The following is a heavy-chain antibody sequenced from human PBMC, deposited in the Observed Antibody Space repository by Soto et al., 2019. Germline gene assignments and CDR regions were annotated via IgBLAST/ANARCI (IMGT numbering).Heavy chain of an antibody. Sequence: GESLKISCEASGYSFSTYWIGWVRQMPGKGLEWVGLIYAANSETRYSPSFQGQVTLSVDKSINTAYLQWSSLKASDTAIYYCGRHPPTPAHSGYLDPWGQGTLVTVSS. CDR1: GYSFSTYW. CDR3: GRHPPTPAHSGYLDP. D-gene: IGHD6-13*01. CDR2: IYAANSET. V-gene: IGHV5-51*01. J-gene: IGHJ5*02.